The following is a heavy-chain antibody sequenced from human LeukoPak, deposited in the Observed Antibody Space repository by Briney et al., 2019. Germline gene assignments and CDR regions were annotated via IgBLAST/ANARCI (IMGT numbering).Heavy chain of an antibody. V-gene: IGHV4-34*01. Sequence: NTSETLSLTCAVYGGSFSGYYWSWIRQPPGKGLEWIGEINHSGGTNYNPSLKSRVTISVDTSKNQFSLKLSSVTAADTAVYYCAIAPYCGGDCNDAFDIWGQGTMVTVSS. CDR1: GGSFSGYY. CDR2: INHSGGT. CDR3: AIAPYCGGDCNDAFDI. J-gene: IGHJ3*02. D-gene: IGHD2-21*02.